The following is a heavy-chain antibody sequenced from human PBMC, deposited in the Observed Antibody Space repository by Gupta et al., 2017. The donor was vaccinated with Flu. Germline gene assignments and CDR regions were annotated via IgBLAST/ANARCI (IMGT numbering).Heavy chain of an antibody. Sequence: EEQLVESGGGLVQPGGSLRLSCVVSGFTFQSYWMDWVRQAPGKGLEWVANIAADDSVKNYADSVKGRFTISRDDAKNSLYLQMNSLRAEDTAVYYCARNRGWQQFDYWGQGALVTVSS. CDR1: GFTFQSYW. J-gene: IGHJ4*02. D-gene: IGHD5-24*01. V-gene: IGHV3-7*01. CDR3: ARNRGWQQFDY. CDR2: IAADDSVK.